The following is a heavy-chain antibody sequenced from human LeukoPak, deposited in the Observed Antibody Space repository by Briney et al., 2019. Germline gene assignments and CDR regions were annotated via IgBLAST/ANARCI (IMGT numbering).Heavy chain of an antibody. Sequence: SETLSLTCTVSGGSISGYYWSWLRQPPGKGLEWIGYIYSGSTNYNPSLNSRVTISVDTSKNQLSLKLSSVTAAVTAVYYCARQRYFNYWGQGTLVTVSS. CDR1: GGSISGYY. J-gene: IGHJ4*02. V-gene: IGHV4-59*08. CDR2: IYSGST. CDR3: ARQRYFNY.